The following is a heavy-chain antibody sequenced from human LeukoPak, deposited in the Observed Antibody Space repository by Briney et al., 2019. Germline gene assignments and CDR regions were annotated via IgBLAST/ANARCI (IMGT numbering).Heavy chain of an antibody. D-gene: IGHD2-2*02. J-gene: IGHJ4*02. Sequence: ASVKVSCKASGYTFTSYGISWVRQAPGQGLEWMGWISAYNGNTNYAQKLQGRVTMTTDTSTSTAYMELRSLRSDDTAVYCCAREGRGYCSSTSCYKFDYWGQGTLVTVSS. CDR3: AREGRGYCSSTSCYKFDY. CDR1: GYTFTSYG. V-gene: IGHV1-18*01. CDR2: ISAYNGNT.